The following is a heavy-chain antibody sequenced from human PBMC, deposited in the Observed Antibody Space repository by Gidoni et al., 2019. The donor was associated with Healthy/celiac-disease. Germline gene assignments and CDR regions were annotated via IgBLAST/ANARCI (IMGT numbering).Heavy chain of an antibody. D-gene: IGHD3-10*01. J-gene: IGHJ4*02. CDR3: ARERAGTGSDDY. CDR2: IWYDGSNK. V-gene: IGHV3-33*01. CDR1: GFTFSSYG. Sequence: QVQLVESGGGVVQPGRSLRLSCAASGFTFSSYGMHWVRQAPGKGLEWVAVIWYDGSNKYYADSVKGRFTISRDNSKNTLYLQMNSLRAEDTAVYYCARERAGTGSDDYWGQGTLVTVSS.